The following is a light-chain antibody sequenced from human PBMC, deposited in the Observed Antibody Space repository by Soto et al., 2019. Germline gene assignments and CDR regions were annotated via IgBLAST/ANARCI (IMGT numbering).Light chain of an antibody. Sequence: IVLTQSPGTLSVSPGERVILSCRASQTLRNKLAWYQQKPGQAPRLLIYGGFTRATGIPARFSGSGSGTAFTLTINNLQSEDFAIYYCQQHDAWPLTFGPGTKLDLK. CDR3: QQHDAWPLT. J-gene: IGKJ3*01. V-gene: IGKV3-15*01. CDR1: QTLRNK. CDR2: GGF.